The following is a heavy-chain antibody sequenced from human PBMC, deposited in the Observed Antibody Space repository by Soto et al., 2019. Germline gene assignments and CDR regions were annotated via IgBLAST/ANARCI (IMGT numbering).Heavy chain of an antibody. CDR2: IYYSGST. J-gene: IGHJ5*02. CDR1: GGSISSGDYY. D-gene: IGHD6-19*01. Sequence: QVQLQESGPGLVKPSQTLSLTCTVSGGSISSGDYYLSWILQPPGEGLEWIGYIYYSGSTYYNPSPKSRVTISVDTSKNQFSLKLSSVTAADTAGYYCASDVAPRLEYSSGGFDPWGQGTMVTVSS. CDR3: ASDVAPRLEYSSGGFDP. V-gene: IGHV4-30-4*01.